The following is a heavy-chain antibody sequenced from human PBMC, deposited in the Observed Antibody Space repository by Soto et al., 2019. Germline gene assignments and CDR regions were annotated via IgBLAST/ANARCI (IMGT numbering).Heavy chain of an antibody. Sequence: SLRLSCAASGFTFSSYGMHWVRQAPGKGLEWVAVIWFDGSNKFYADSVKGRFTISRDNAKNTVSLQMNSLRAEDTAVYYCARPSYGGAMDWFDPWGQGTLVTVSS. CDR3: ARPSYGGAMDWFDP. J-gene: IGHJ5*02. CDR2: IWFDGSNK. CDR1: GFTFSSYG. V-gene: IGHV3-33*01. D-gene: IGHD3-16*01.